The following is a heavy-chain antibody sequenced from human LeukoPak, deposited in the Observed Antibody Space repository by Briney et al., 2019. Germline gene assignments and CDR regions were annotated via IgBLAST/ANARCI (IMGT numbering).Heavy chain of an antibody. CDR3: ARAVIVVAAATQRNWFDP. V-gene: IGHV4-34*01. J-gene: IGHJ5*02. D-gene: IGHD2-15*01. CDR2: IDHSGIT. Sequence: SETLSLTCDVYGGSFSDYYWSWIRQPPGKGLECIGEIDHSGITDYNPSLRSRVTISVDTSKNQFSLKLSSVTAADTAIYYCARAVIVVAAATQRNWFDPWGQGTLVTVSS. CDR1: GGSFSDYY.